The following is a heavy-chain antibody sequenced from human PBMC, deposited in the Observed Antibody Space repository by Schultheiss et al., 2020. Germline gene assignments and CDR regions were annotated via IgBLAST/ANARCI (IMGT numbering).Heavy chain of an antibody. D-gene: IGHD1-14*01. J-gene: IGHJ4*02. CDR1: GGSISSSSYY. CDR3: ARLRISYFDY. V-gene: IGHV4-39*01. Sequence: SQTLSLTCTVSGGSISSSSYYWGWIRQPPGKGLEWIGSIYYSGSTYYNPSLKSRVTISVDTSKNQFSLRLSSVTAADTAVYYCARLRISYFDYWGQGTLVTVSS. CDR2: IYYSGST.